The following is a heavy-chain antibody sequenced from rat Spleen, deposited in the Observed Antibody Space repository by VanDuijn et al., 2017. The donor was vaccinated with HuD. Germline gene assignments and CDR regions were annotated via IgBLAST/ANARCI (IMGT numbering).Heavy chain of an antibody. D-gene: IGHD1-1*01. CDR1: GFPLSSYN. Sequence: QVQLKESGPGLVQPSQTLSLTCTVSGFPLSSYNVHWVRQPTGKGLEWMGIRWTDGSTEYNSALKSRLSINRDTSKSQVFLKMNSLKTEDIATYYCARDGTYYLWDYWGQGVMVTVSS. J-gene: IGHJ2*01. CDR2: RWTDGST. V-gene: IGHV2-30*01. CDR3: ARDGTYYLWDY.